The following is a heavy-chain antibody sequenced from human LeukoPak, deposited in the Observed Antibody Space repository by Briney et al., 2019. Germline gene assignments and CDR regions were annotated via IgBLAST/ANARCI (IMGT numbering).Heavy chain of an antibody. Sequence: GASVKVSFKASGGTFRSYAISWVRQAPGQGLEWMGGIIPIFGTANYAQKFQGRVTITTDESTSTAYMELSSLRSEDTAVYYCARAPYYYDSSGYYFDYWGQGTLVTVSS. CDR2: IIPIFGTA. J-gene: IGHJ4*02. V-gene: IGHV1-69*05. CDR3: ARAPYYYDSSGYYFDY. CDR1: GGTFRSYA. D-gene: IGHD3-22*01.